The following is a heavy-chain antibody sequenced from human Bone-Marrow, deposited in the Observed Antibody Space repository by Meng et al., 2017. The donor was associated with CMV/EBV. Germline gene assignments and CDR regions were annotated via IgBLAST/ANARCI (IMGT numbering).Heavy chain of an antibody. J-gene: IGHJ5*02. D-gene: IGHD1-26*01. CDR2: INSSGSDP. CDR1: GFKFSSYE. CDR3: VRVCRGTKSRDYFDP. V-gene: IGHV3-48*03. Sequence: GGSLRLSCVASGFKFSSYEMNWVRQAAGEGLQWISYINSSGSDPYYGHSVKGRFTISRDNAKNSLYLQMNSLRAEDTGIYYCVRVCRGTKSRDYFDPWGPGTLVTVSP.